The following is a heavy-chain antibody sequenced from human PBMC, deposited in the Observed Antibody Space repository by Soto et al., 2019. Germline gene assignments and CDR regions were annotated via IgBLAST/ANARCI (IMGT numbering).Heavy chain of an antibody. D-gene: IGHD3-9*01. CDR3: AKAGLRYFDWSHAFDI. CDR2: MSGSGGST. CDR1: GFTFSSYA. Sequence: VGSLRLSCAASGFTFSSYAISWVRQAPGEGLEWVSAMSGSGGSTYYADSVKGRFTISRDNSKNTLYRQMNSLRAEDTAVYYCAKAGLRYFDWSHAFDIWGQGTMVTVSS. J-gene: IGHJ3*02. V-gene: IGHV3-23*01.